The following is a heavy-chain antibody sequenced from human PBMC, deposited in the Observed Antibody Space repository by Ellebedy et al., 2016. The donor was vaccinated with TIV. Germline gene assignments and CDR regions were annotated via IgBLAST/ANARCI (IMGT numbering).Heavy chain of an antibody. Sequence: GGSLRLSCAASGFTLSNYAMSWVRQAPGKGLEGVSVISGGVASVYYADSVKGRFTISRDISKNTLYLQMNSLRSDDTAIYYCAKGSIPAALTCLDYWGQGTLVTVSS. CDR3: AKGSIPAALTCLDY. J-gene: IGHJ4*02. V-gene: IGHV3-23*01. D-gene: IGHD6-13*01. CDR1: GFTLSNYA. CDR2: ISGGVASV.